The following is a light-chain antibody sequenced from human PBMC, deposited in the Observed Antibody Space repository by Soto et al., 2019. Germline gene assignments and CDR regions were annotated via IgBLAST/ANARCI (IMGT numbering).Light chain of an antibody. J-gene: IGLJ1*01. Sequence: QSALTQPASVSGSPGQSITISCTGSSSDVGTYNYVSWFQQYPGEAPKLMIYDVSNRPSGVSNRFSGSKSGNTASLTISGLRAEDEADYYCTSYTGSSTLYVFGTGTKLTV. V-gene: IGLV2-14*03. CDR3: TSYTGSSTLYV. CDR2: DVS. CDR1: SSDVGTYNY.